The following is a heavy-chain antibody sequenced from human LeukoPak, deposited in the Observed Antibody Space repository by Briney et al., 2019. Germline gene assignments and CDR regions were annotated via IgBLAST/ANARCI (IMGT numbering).Heavy chain of an antibody. Sequence: GGSLRLSCAASGFTFSSYGMHWVRQAPGKGLEWVAVICYDESNKYYADSVKGRFTISRDNSKNTLYLQMNSLRAEDTAVYYCAREGYYDYVWGSYRYIDYWGQGTLVTVSS. CDR3: AREGYYDYVWGSYRYIDY. D-gene: IGHD3-16*02. V-gene: IGHV3-33*01. CDR2: ICYDESNK. J-gene: IGHJ4*02. CDR1: GFTFSSYG.